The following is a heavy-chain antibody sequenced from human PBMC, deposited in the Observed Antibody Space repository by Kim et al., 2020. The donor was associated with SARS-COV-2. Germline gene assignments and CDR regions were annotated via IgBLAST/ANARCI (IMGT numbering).Heavy chain of an antibody. CDR1: GYSFTGYF. Sequence: ASVKVSCKASGYSFTGYFMHWVRQAPGQGLEWLGWINPYSGGTKYAQKFQGRVTMTREMSISTAYMDLSGLTSDDTAVYYCARDGDSTSYSYPYYYYGMDVWGQGTTVTVSS. D-gene: IGHD3-9*01. V-gene: IGHV1-2*02. CDR2: INPYSGGT. J-gene: IGHJ6*02. CDR3: ARDGDSTSYSYPYYYYGMDV.